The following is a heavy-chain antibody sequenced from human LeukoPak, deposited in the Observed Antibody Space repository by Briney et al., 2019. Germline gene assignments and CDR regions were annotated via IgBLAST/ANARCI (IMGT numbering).Heavy chain of an antibody. Sequence: SETLSLTCTVSGGSISSSSYYWSWIRQPPGKGLEWIGYIYHSGSTYYNPSLKSRVTISVDRSKNQFSLKLSSVTAADTAVYYCARGGIVVVPAAPHDAFDIWGQGTMVTVSS. CDR2: IYHSGST. V-gene: IGHV4-30-2*01. CDR1: GGSISSSSYY. D-gene: IGHD2-2*01. J-gene: IGHJ3*02. CDR3: ARGGIVVVPAAPHDAFDI.